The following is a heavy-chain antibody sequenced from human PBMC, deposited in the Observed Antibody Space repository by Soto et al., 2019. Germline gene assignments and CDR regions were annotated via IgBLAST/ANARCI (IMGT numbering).Heavy chain of an antibody. CDR3: THCYSSSFFLWFDP. Sequence: GGSLRLSCTASGFTFGDYAMSWFHQAPGKGLEWVGFIRSKAYGGTTEYAASVKGRFTISRDDSKSIAYLQMNSLKTEDTAFFFFTHCYSSSFFLWFDPWGKGTLVPVSS. J-gene: IGHJ5*02. CDR2: IRSKAYGGTT. CDR1: GFTFGDYA. D-gene: IGHD6-13*01. V-gene: IGHV3-49*03.